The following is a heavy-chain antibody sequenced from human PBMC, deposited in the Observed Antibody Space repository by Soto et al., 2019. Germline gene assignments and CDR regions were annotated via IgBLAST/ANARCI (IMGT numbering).Heavy chain of an antibody. CDR3: ATDAKGFDI. Sequence: PGGSLRLSCAASGFIFDSYSMNWVRQAPGKGLEWVSSIGSRSTYIYYADSVRGRFTISRDNAKNSLYLQMNSLRVEDTAVYYCATDAKGFDIWGQGALVTVSS. CDR2: IGSRSTYI. CDR1: GFIFDSYS. J-gene: IGHJ5*02. V-gene: IGHV3-21*01.